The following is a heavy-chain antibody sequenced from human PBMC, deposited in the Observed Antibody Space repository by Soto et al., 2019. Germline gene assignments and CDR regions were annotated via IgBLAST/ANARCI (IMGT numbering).Heavy chain of an antibody. V-gene: IGHV5-51*01. J-gene: IGHJ4*02. D-gene: IGHD2-8*01. CDR2: IYPGDSDT. Sequence: GESLKIACKGSGDSFTNSWIGWVRQMPGKGLEWMGIIYPGDSDTKYSPSFRGQVTISADKSIRTAYLQWSSLKASDTAMYYCAILDRATNHAGFDSWGQGTLVTVSS. CDR3: AILDRATNHAGFDS. CDR1: GDSFTNSW.